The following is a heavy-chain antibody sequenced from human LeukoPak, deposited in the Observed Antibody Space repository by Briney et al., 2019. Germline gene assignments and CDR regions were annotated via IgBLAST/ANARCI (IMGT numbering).Heavy chain of an antibody. J-gene: IGHJ4*02. CDR1: GYTFTSYW. D-gene: IGHD3-22*01. CDR2: IDPSDSYT. V-gene: IGHV5-10-1*01. CDR3: ARMHYYDSSAQGVFDY. Sequence: KVSCKASGYTFTSYWISWVRQMPGKGLEWMGRIDPSDSYTNYSPSFQGHVTISADKSISTAYLQWSSLKASDTAMYYCARMHYYDSSAQGVFDYWGQGTLVTVSS.